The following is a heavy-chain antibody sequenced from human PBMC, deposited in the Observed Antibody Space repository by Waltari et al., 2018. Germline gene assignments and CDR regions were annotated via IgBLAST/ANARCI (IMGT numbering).Heavy chain of an antibody. J-gene: IGHJ4*02. CDR1: GFIFSSNN. CDR2: ISSSSNYI. CDR3: AKGFPTPYYFDY. Sequence: EVQLVESGGGLVKPGGSLRLSCAAAGFIFSSNNMNWVRQAPGKGLEWVSYISSSSNYIYDAHSVKGRFTISRDNAKNSLYLQMNSLRGEDTAIYYCAKGFPTPYYFDYWGQGTLVTVSS. V-gene: IGHV3-21*01.